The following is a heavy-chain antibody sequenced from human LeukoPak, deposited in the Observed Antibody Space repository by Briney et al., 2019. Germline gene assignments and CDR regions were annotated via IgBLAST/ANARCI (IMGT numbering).Heavy chain of an antibody. D-gene: IGHD6-19*01. CDR1: GFXFSGYW. CDR2: INSDGSTT. V-gene: IGHV3-74*01. J-gene: IGHJ4*02. CDR3: ARVIYSGWQGELSD. Sequence: PGGCLRLSCAASGFXFSGYWMHWVRQAPGKGLVWVSRINSDGSTTSYAHSVMGRFTISRDNAKNTLYLQMNSLRAEDTAVYYCARVIYSGWQGELSDWGQGTLVTVSS.